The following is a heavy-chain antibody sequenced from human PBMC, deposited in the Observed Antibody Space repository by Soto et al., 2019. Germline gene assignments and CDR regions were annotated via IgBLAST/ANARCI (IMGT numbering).Heavy chain of an antibody. J-gene: IGHJ6*02. CDR1: GGSISYDHYH. D-gene: IGHD2-21*02. CDR2: IHYSGSV. Sequence: QVQLQESGPGLVRPSQTLSLTCTVSGGSISYDHYHWTWIRHPPGKGLAWIGYIHYSGSVFYNPSLQSRLSMSVDTSKSLFSLKLGSVTAADTAVYFCVREDDGGDRDYYGLDVWGQGTTVTVSS. V-gene: IGHV4-30-4*01. CDR3: VREDDGGDRDYYGLDV.